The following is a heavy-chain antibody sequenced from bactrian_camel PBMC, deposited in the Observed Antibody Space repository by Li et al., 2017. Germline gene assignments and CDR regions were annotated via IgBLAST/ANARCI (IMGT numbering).Heavy chain of an antibody. V-gene: IGHV3S9*01. Sequence: HVQLVESGGGLVQPGGSLRLSCAASGDTIGRYCMGWFRQIPDKEREGVAGIESDGSTSYADSVKGRFTISRDNAENTLYLQLNSLKTEDTAMYYCTKSDDGAVNWGQGTQVTVS. CDR3: TKSDDGAVN. J-gene: IGHJ4*01. CDR2: IESDGST. CDR1: GDTIGRYC.